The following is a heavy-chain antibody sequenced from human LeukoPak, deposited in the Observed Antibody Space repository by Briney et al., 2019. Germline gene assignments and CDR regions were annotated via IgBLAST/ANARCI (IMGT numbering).Heavy chain of an antibody. V-gene: IGHV3-33*01. CDR3: LRERAGGSGSYLAFDI. CDR1: GFTFSNYG. CDR2: ICYDGTNK. J-gene: IGHJ3*02. Sequence: GGSLRLSCAASGFTFSNYGMHWVRQAPGKGLDWVAVICYDGTNKYYADSVKGRFTISRDNFKNTLYLQMNRLEAEDKAVYYWLRERAGGSGSYLAFDIWGQGTMVTVSS. D-gene: IGHD3-10*01.